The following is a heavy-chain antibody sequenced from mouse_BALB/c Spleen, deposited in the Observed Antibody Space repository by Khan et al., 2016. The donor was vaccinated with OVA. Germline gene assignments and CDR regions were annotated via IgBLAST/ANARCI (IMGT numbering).Heavy chain of an antibody. D-gene: IGHD2-2*01. Sequence: EVELVESGGGLVKPGGSLKLSCAASGFTFSSFTMSWVRQTPEKRMAWVATISSCGDNTYYPDSVKGRFTISRDNAKNHLYLQMSYLKSEDTALYYFARSNYGSFAFWGQGTLVTVSA. V-gene: IGHV5-9*03. CDR1: GFTFSSFT. CDR3: ARSNYGSFAF. J-gene: IGHJ3*01. CDR2: ISSCGDNT.